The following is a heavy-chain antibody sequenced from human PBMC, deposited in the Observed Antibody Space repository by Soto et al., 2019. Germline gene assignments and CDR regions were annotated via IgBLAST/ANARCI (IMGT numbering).Heavy chain of an antibody. V-gene: IGHV1-18*01. CDR3: SKNGTTWFAS. D-gene: IGHD1-1*01. CDR2: ISVLNGYA. Sequence: QVQLVQSGPELKKPGASVKVSCKTSGYSFHNSGISWVRQAPGQGLEWMGWISVLNGYAHYGQKFQGRVIMTADTFTSTAYMELRGLRSGDTAMYYCSKNGTTWFASWGQGTPVTVSS. J-gene: IGHJ5*01. CDR1: GYSFHNSG.